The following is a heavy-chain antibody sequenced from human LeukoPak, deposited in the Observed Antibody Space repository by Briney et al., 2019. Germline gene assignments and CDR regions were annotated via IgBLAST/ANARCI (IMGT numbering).Heavy chain of an antibody. V-gene: IGHV3-43*01. Sequence: GGSLRLSCAASGFTFDDYSMHWVRQAPGKGLEWVSLISWDGGSTYYADSVKGRFTISRDNSKNSLFLQMNSLRTEDTALYYCAKDFRNYLDYWGQGTLVTVSS. CDR1: GFTFDDYS. CDR3: AKDFRNYLDY. CDR2: ISWDGGST. J-gene: IGHJ4*02.